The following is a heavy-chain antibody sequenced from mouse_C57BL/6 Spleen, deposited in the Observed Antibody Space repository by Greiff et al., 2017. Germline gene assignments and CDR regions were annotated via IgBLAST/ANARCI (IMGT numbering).Heavy chain of an antibody. Sequence: QVQLKQPGAELVRPGSSVKLSCKASGYTFTSYWMHWVKQRPIQGLEWIGNIDPSDSETHYNQKFKDKATLTVDKSSSTAYMQLSSLTSEDSAVYYCARRGYDYDGGYYAMDYWGQGTSVTVSS. D-gene: IGHD2-4*01. CDR1: GYTFTSYW. CDR2: IDPSDSET. J-gene: IGHJ4*01. CDR3: ARRGYDYDGGYYAMDY. V-gene: IGHV1-52*01.